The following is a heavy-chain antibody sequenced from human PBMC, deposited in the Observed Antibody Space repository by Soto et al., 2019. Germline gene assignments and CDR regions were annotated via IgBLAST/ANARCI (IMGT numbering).Heavy chain of an antibody. CDR2: INHSGST. J-gene: IGHJ6*02. CDR3: ARGFFELGSYYYGMDV. CDR1: GGSFSGYY. V-gene: IGHV4-34*01. Sequence: TSETLSLTCAVYGGSFSGYYWSWIRQPPGKGLEWIGEINHSGSTNYNPSLKSRVTISVDTSKNQFSLKLSSVTAADTAVYYCARGFFELGSYYYGMDVWGQGTTVTVSS. D-gene: IGHD7-27*01.